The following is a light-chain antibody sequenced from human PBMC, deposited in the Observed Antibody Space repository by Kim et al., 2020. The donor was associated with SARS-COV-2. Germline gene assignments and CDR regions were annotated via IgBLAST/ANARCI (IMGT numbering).Light chain of an antibody. CDR1: QLLIKY. CDR2: AAS. CDR3: RQSHSTQYT. Sequence: DIHMTQSPSSLAASVGDRVTITCRASQLLIKYLNWYQQKPGEAPKLLIYAASSLQSGVPARFSGSESGTDLTLTISSLQPEYIGTYYWRQSHSTQYTFGQGTKREI. V-gene: IGKV1-39*01. J-gene: IGKJ2*01.